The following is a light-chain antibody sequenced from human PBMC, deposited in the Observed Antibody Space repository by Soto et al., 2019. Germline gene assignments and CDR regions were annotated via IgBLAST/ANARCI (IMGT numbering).Light chain of an antibody. CDR2: ASL. CDR1: QSVSTY. J-gene: IGKJ3*01. CDR3: QQSYRIPLT. Sequence: GDTVTITCRASQSVSTYLNWYQLKPGKAPKLLIHASLTLQSGVPSRFSGSGSGTAFTLTINSLQPEDFATYYCQQSYRIPLTFGPGTKVDIK. V-gene: IGKV1-39*01.